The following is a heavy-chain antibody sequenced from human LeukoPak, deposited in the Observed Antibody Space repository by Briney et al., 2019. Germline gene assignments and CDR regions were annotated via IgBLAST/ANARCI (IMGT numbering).Heavy chain of an antibody. CDR3: ARGTTHIVMVTPGPSHF. CDR2: ISGNSISM. D-gene: IGHD2-21*02. J-gene: IGHJ4*02. V-gene: IGHV3-21*06. Sequence: GGSLRLSCAASGFTFSDYAMNWVRQAPGKGLEWFSYISGNSISMFYADSVKGRFTISRDNAKNSVYLQMNILRAEDTAVYYCARGTTHIVMVTPGPSHFWGQGALVAVSS. CDR1: GFTFSDYA.